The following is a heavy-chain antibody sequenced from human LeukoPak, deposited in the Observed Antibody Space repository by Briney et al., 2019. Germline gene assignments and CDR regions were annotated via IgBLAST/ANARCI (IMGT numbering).Heavy chain of an antibody. V-gene: IGHV3-74*01. J-gene: IGHJ4*02. D-gene: IGHD5-18*01. CDR2: INSDGSST. Sequence: PPGGSLRPSCAASGFTFNSYWMHSVRHAPGKGLVWVSRINSDGSSTNYADSVKGRFTISRDNAKNTLYLQMNSLRAEDTAVYYCARRVDTASHLIFGGQGTLVTVSS. CDR1: GFTFNSYW. CDR3: ARRVDTASHLIF.